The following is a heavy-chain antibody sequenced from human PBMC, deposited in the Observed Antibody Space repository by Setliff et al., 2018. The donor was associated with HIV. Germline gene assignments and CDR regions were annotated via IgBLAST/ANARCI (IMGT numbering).Heavy chain of an antibody. CDR2: INPNSGGT. Sequence: GASVKVSCKASGSSFTGYYMHWVRQAPGQGLEWMGWINPNSGGTQYAQKFQGRVTMTRDTSISTGSMELSRLRSDDTAVYYCARDIGGYWDYHYYMDVWGNGTTVTVSS. J-gene: IGHJ6*03. CDR3: ARDIGGYWDYHYYMDV. D-gene: IGHD3-22*01. CDR1: GSSFTGYY. V-gene: IGHV1-2*02.